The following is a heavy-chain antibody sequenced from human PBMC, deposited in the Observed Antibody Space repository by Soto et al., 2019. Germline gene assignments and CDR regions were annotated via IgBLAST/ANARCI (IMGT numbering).Heavy chain of an antibody. CDR1: GGSISSYY. J-gene: IGHJ5*02. Sequence: QVQLQESGPGLVKPSETLSLTCTVSGGSISSYYWSWIRQPAGKGLEWIGRIYTSGSTNYNPSLMSRITMSVDTSKNQFSLKLSSVTAADTAVYYCARDKRERGWYGVGFDPWGQGTLVTVSS. D-gene: IGHD6-19*01. CDR3: ARDKRERGWYGVGFDP. CDR2: IYTSGST. V-gene: IGHV4-4*07.